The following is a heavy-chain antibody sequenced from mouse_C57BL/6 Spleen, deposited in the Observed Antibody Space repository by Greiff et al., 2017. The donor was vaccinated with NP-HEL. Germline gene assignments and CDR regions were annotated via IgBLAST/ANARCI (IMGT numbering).Heavy chain of an antibody. CDR1: GYTFTSYW. Sequence: QVQLKQPGAELVRPGSSVKLSCKASGYTFTSYWMDWVKQRPGQGLEWIGNIYPSDSETHYNQKFKDKATLTVDKSSSTSYMQLSSLSSEDSAVYYCARPGYYSNYDAMDYWGQGTSVTVSS. CDR2: IYPSDSET. V-gene: IGHV1-61*01. CDR3: ARPGYYSNYDAMDY. D-gene: IGHD2-5*01. J-gene: IGHJ4*01.